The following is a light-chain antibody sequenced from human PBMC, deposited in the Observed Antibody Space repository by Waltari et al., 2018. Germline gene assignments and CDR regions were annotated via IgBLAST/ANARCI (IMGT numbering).Light chain of an antibody. V-gene: IGLV3-25*03. CDR2: KDK. CDR1: ALSSQY. Sequence: SYELTQPPSMSVSPGQTARITCSGDALSSQYAYWYRQKPGQAPMVVIYKDKERPSGIPERISGSTSGTTATLTISGVQAEDEADYYCQSADRGGTQEVFVGGTKLTVL. J-gene: IGLJ2*01. CDR3: QSADRGGTQEV.